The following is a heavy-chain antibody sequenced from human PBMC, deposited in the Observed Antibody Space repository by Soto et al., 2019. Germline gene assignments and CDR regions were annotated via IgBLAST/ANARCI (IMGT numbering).Heavy chain of an antibody. V-gene: IGHV1-69*13. J-gene: IGHJ4*02. CDR1: GCTFSSHS. Sequence: SVKVSCKASGCTFSSHSINWVRQAPGQGLEWMGGIVTLFGTANYAQNFQGRVTITADQSTSTVYMDLSSLRSDDTAVYYCAREVGYGDSSAAPLDWGQGTLVTVSS. CDR3: AREVGYGDSSAAPLD. CDR2: IVTLFGTA. D-gene: IGHD4-17*01.